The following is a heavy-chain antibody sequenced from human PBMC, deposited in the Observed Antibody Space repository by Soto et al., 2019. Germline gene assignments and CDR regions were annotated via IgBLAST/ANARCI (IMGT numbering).Heavy chain of an antibody. CDR2: IYYSGST. V-gene: IGHV4-59*01. CDR1: GGSISSYY. Sequence: QVQLQESGPGLVKPSETLSLTCTVSGGSISSYYWSWIRQPPGKGLEWIGYIYYSGSTNYNPSLTRRVTISVDSAKNQFSLKLSSVTAADTAVYYCARSDGRSWGQGTLVTVSS. CDR3: ARSDGRS. J-gene: IGHJ5*02.